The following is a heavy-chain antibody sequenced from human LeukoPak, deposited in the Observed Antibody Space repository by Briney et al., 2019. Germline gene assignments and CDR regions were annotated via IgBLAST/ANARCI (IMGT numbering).Heavy chain of an antibody. CDR3: ARLMITFGGVIVPYFDY. CDR1: GYSFTSYW. J-gene: IGHJ4*02. Sequence: GESLKISCKGSGYSFTSYWISWVRQMPGKGLEWMGRIDPSDSYTNYSPSFQGHVTISADKSISTAYLQWSSLEASDTAMYYCARLMITFGGVIVPYFDYWGQGTLVTVSS. CDR2: IDPSDSYT. V-gene: IGHV5-10-1*01. D-gene: IGHD3-16*02.